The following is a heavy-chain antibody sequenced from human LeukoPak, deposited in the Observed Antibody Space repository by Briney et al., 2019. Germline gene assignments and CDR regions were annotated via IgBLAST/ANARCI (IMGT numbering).Heavy chain of an antibody. CDR3: AKDRLQQLVFDY. V-gene: IGHV3-30*18. Sequence: PGGSLRLSCAASGFTFSSYGMHWVRQAPGKGLEWVAVISYDGSNKYYADSVKGRFTISRDNSKNTLYLQMNSLRAEDTAVYYCAKDRLQQLVFDYWGQGTLVTVSS. J-gene: IGHJ4*02. CDR2: ISYDGSNK. CDR1: GFTFSSYG. D-gene: IGHD6-13*01.